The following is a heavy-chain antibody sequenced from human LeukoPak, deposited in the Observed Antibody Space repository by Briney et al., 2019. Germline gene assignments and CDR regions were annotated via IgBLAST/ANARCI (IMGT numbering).Heavy chain of an antibody. CDR2: SSGSGGST. J-gene: IGHJ3*02. V-gene: IGHV3-23*01. Sequence: PGGSLRLSCAASGFTFSSYAMSWVRQAPGRGLEWVSASSGSGGSTYYADSVKGRFTISRDNSKNTLYLQMNSLRAEDTAVYYCAKDPYDSSGYYYGDAFDIWGQGTMVTVSS. D-gene: IGHD3-22*01. CDR3: AKDPYDSSGYYYGDAFDI. CDR1: GFTFSSYA.